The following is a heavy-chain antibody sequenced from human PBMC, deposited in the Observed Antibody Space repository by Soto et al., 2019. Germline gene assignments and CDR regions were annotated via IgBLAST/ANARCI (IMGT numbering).Heavy chain of an antibody. J-gene: IGHJ4*02. Sequence: GASVKVSCKASGGTFSSYAISWVRQAPGQGLEWMGGIIPIFGTANYAQKFQGRVTITADESTSTAYMELSSLRSEDTAVYYCARDGKYYHILTGYYTSGWYFDYWGQGTLVTVSS. V-gene: IGHV1-69*13. CDR2: IIPIFGTA. D-gene: IGHD3-9*01. CDR3: ARDGKYYHILTGYYTSGWYFDY. CDR1: GGTFSSYA.